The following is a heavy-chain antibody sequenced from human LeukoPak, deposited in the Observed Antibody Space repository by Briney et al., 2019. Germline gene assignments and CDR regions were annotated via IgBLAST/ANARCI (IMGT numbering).Heavy chain of an antibody. CDR1: GGSFRGYY. CDR2: INHSGST. D-gene: IGHD1-26*01. J-gene: IGHJ4*02. CDR3: ARGSGY. V-gene: IGHV4-34*01. Sequence: SETLSLTCAVYGGSFRGYYWSWIRQPPGKGPEGIGEINHSGSTNYKSCLKSRVTISVDTYKNQFSLKLSSVTAADTAVYYCARGSGYWGQGALVSVSS.